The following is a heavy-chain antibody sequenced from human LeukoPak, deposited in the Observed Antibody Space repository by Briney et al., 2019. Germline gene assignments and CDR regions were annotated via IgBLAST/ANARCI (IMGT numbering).Heavy chain of an antibody. CDR2: IYYSGST. CDR3: ARDSEYCSSSSCYKVFDY. D-gene: IGHD2-2*02. V-gene: IGHV4-59*01. J-gene: IGHJ4*02. Sequence: SETLSLTCTVSGGSISSYHWSWLRQPPGKGLEWMGNIYYSGSTNYNTSLKSRVTISVDTSKNQFALKLSSVNAAETAVYYCARDSEYCSSSSCYKVFDYWGQGTLVTVSS. CDR1: GGSISSYH.